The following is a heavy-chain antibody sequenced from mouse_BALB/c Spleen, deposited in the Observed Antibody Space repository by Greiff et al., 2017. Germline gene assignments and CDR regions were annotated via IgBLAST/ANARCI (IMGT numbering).Heavy chain of an antibody. V-gene: IGHV5-17*02. CDR1: GFTFSSFG. D-gene: IGHD2-3*01. CDR2: ISSGSSTI. J-gene: IGHJ3*01. Sequence: DVMLVESGGGLVQPGGSRKLSCAASGFTFSSFGMHWVRQAPEKGLEWVAYISSGSSTIYYADTVKGRFTISRDNPKNTLFLQMTSLRSEDTAMYYCARDGYHTRFAYWGQGTLVTVSA. CDR3: ARDGYHTRFAY.